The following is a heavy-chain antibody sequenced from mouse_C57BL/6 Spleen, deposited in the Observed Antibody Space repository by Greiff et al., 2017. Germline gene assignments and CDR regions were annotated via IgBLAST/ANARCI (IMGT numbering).Heavy chain of an antibody. CDR1: GYAFSSSW. Sequence: QVQLQQSGPELVKPGASVKISCKASGYAFSSSWMNWVKQRPGKGLEWIGRIYPGDGDTNYNGKFKGKATLTADKSSSTAYMQLSSLTSEDSAVYFCARSEDYGLDYWGQGTTLTVSS. D-gene: IGHD1-1*01. CDR2: IYPGDGDT. J-gene: IGHJ2*01. CDR3: ARSEDYGLDY. V-gene: IGHV1-82*01.